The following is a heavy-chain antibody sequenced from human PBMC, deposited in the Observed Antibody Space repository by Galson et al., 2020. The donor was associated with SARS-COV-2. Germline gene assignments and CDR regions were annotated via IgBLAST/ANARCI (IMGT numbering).Heavy chain of an antibody. J-gene: IGHJ5*02. CDR2: VLNSATT. CDR1: GGSIRSSNYY. D-gene: IGHD6-19*01. CDR3: ARDATSSGWYNWFDP. V-gene: IGHV4-39*07. Sequence: SETLSLTCTVSGGSIRSSNYYWGWIRQPPGKGLEWIGSVLNSATTHYSPSLQSRVTISVDTSKNQFSLNLNSVTAADTAMYYCARDATSSGWYNWFDPWGQGTLVTVSS.